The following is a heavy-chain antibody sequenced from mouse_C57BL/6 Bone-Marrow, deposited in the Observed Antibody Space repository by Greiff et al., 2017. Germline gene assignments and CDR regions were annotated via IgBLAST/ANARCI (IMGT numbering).Heavy chain of an antibody. CDR3: TSITTVVPFDY. J-gene: IGHJ2*01. CDR2: IDPENGDT. V-gene: IGHV14-4*01. Sequence: VQLQQSGAELVRPGASVKLSCTASGFNFKDDYMHWVKQRPEQGLEWIGWIDPENGDTEYAAKFQGKATIPADTSSNTVYLQLSSLTSEDTAVYYCTSITTVVPFDYWGQGTTLTVTS. CDR1: GFNFKDDY. D-gene: IGHD1-1*01.